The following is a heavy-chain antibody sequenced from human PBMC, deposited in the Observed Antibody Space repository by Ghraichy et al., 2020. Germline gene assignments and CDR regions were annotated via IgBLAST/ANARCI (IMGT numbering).Heavy chain of an antibody. J-gene: IGHJ6*02. CDR1: GGTFSSYA. CDR3: ASGDSPYYYYYGMDV. V-gene: IGHV1-69*13. Sequence: SVKVSCKASGGTFSSYAISWVRQAPGQGLEWMGGIIPIFGTANNAQKCQGRVTITADESTSTAYMELSSLRSEDTAVYYCASGDSPYYYYYGMDVWGQGTTVTVSS. D-gene: IGHD4-17*01. CDR2: IIPIFGTA.